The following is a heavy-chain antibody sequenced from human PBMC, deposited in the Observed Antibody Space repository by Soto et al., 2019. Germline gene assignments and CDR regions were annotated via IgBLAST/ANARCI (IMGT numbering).Heavy chain of an antibody. J-gene: IGHJ2*01. D-gene: IGHD6-13*01. CDR1: GFTFRSYV. CDR3: VRGIPSQYSSNWLYWYFDL. V-gene: IGHV3-30*19. CDR2: TSYDGSDK. Sequence: QVQLVESGGGVVQPGTSLRVSCVGSGFTFRSYVIHWVRQAPGKGLEWVALTSYDGSDKYYDDSVRGRFTISRDNSRNTVDLQMDSLRVEDTAVYFCVRGIPSQYSSNWLYWYFDLWGRGTQVTVSS.